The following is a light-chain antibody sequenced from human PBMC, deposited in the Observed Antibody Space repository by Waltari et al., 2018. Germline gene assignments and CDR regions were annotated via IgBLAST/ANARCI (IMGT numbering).Light chain of an antibody. J-gene: IGKJ2*01. V-gene: IGKV3D-15*01. CDR3: QQYFDWPLYT. CDR2: GAT. Sequence: EVVMTQSPATLSVSPGQRATLSCRASQGVSSNLAWYHQRPGQAPRLVIYGATTWATGIPARFTGRGSGTEFTLTISSLQSDDSGIYFCQQYFDWPLYTFGQGTKLEIK. CDR1: QGVSSN.